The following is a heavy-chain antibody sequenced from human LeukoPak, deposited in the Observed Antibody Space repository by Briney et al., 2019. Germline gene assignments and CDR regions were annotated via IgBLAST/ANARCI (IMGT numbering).Heavy chain of an antibody. J-gene: IGHJ4*02. CDR2: IGDSGGSR. CDR1: GFTFSGHS. CDR3: VRRYNRCDPFFDY. D-gene: IGHD5-12*01. V-gene: IGHV3-48*01. Sequence: GGSLRLSCAASGFTFSGHSMNWVRQSPGKGLEWVSYIGDSGGSRHYAVSVKGRFTISRDNAKNLLFLQMNDLRAEDTAVYFCVRRYNRCDPFFDYWGQGVLVSVSS.